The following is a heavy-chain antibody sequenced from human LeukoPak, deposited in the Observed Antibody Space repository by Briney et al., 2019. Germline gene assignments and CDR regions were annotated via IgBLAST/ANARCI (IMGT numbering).Heavy chain of an antibody. CDR2: INTDGSST. D-gene: IGHD2-2*01. Sequence: GGSLRLSFAASGFTFSSYWMHWVRQAPGKGLVWVSRINTDGSSTSYADSVKGRFTISRDNAKNTLYLQMNSLRAEDTAVYYCARGCSSTSCYPRRDYYYYMDVWGKGTTVTVSS. J-gene: IGHJ6*03. CDR3: ARGCSSTSCYPRRDYYYYMDV. CDR1: GFTFSSYW. V-gene: IGHV3-74*01.